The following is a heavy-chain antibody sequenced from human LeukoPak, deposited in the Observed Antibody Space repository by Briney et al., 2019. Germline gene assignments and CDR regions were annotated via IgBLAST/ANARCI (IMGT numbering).Heavy chain of an antibody. V-gene: IGHV3-7*01. Sequence: PGGSLRLSCAASGFTLSSNYMTWVRQAPGKGLEWVANVKPDGRDKHYVDSVEGRFTISRDSAKNSLYLQMNSLRVGDTAVYYCLQRGFDYWGQGALVTVSS. D-gene: IGHD3-16*01. CDR1: GFTLSSNY. CDR2: VKPDGRDK. CDR3: LQRGFDY. J-gene: IGHJ4*02.